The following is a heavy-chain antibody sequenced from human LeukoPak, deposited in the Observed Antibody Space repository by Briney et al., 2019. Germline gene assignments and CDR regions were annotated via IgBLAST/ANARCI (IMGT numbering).Heavy chain of an antibody. Sequence: GGSLRLSCAASGFTFRDFYMSWIRQAPGKGPEWLSYISNSGGTIYYADSVKGRFTISRDNTKNSVYLQMNSLRVEDTAVYYCARESYDFWSGYPQSFDPWGQGTMVIVSS. D-gene: IGHD3-3*01. CDR2: ISNSGGTI. CDR1: GFTFRDFY. J-gene: IGHJ5*02. CDR3: ARESYDFWSGYPQSFDP. V-gene: IGHV3-11*01.